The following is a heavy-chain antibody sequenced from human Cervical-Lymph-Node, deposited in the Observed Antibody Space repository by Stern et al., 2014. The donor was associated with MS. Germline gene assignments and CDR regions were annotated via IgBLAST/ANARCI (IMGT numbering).Heavy chain of an antibody. CDR1: GFTFSSHW. D-gene: IGHD6-13*01. Sequence: VQLGQSGGGFVQPGGSLRLSCAASGFTFSSHWMHWVRQVPGKGLVWVSRIYGDGSSTKYADSVKGRFTISRDNAKSTLYLQMNSLRAEDSAVYYCARDAWPAASGPLIDYWGRGTLVTVSS. CDR2: IYGDGSST. V-gene: IGHV3-74*03. J-gene: IGHJ4*02. CDR3: ARDAWPAASGPLIDY.